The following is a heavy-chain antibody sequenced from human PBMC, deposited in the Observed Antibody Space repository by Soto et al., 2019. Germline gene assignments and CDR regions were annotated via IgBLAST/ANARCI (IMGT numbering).Heavy chain of an antibody. CDR2: INPSGGNT. CDR3: ATAGTGGRYFDY. Sequence: ASVKVSCKASGYTFTSYYMYWVRQAPGQGLEWMGLINPSGGNTRYAQKFQGRVTMTEDTSTDTAYMELSSLRSEDTAVYYCATAGTGGRYFDYWGQGTLVTVSS. J-gene: IGHJ4*02. CDR1: GYTFTSYY. D-gene: IGHD2-15*01. V-gene: IGHV1-46*01.